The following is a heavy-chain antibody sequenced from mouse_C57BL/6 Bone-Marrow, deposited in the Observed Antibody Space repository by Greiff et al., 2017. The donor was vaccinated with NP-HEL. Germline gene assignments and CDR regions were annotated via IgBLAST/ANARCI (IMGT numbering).Heavy chain of an antibody. CDR1: GFTFSSYG. J-gene: IGHJ2*01. CDR3: ARHDYGSRY. Sequence: EVKLMESGGDLVKPGGSLKLSCAASGFTFSSYGMSWVRQTPDKRLEWVATLSSGGSYTYYPDSVKGRFTISRDNAKNTLYLQMSSLKSEDTAMYYCARHDYGSRYWGQGTTLTVSS. CDR2: LSSGGSYT. V-gene: IGHV5-6*01. D-gene: IGHD1-1*01.